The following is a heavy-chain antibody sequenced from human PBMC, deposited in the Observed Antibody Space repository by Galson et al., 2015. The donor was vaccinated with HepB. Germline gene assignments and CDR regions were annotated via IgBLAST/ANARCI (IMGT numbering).Heavy chain of an antibody. CDR3: ARDFWVARPVAAAGPFDY. CDR1: GYTFTSYG. Sequence: SVKVSCKASGYTFTSYGISWVRQAPGQGLEWMGWISAYNGNTNYAQKLQGRVTMTTDTSTSTAYMELRSLRSDDTAVYYCARDFWVARPVAAAGPFDYWGQGTLVTVSS. J-gene: IGHJ4*02. CDR2: ISAYNGNT. V-gene: IGHV1-18*01. D-gene: IGHD6-13*01.